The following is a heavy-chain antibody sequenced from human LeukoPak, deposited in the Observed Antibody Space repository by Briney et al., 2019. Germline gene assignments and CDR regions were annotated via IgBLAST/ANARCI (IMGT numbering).Heavy chain of an antibody. J-gene: IGHJ4*02. CDR1: GYAFTSYY. CDR2: INPSGGST. Sequence: ASVKVSCKASGYAFTSYYMHWVRQAPGQGLEWMGIINPSGGSTSYAQKFQGRVTMTRDTSTSTVYMELSSLRSEDTAVYYCARASGERRFDYWGQGTLVTVSS. D-gene: IGHD1-1*01. CDR3: ARASGERRFDY. V-gene: IGHV1-46*01.